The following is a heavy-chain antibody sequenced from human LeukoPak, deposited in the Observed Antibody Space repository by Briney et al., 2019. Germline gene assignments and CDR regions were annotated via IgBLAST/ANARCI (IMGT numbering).Heavy chain of an antibody. Sequence: GGSLRLSCAASGFTFSSYGMHWVRQAPGKGLEWVAFIPYDGSKKDYVDSVKGRFTIPRDNSKNMLYLQMNSLRAEDTAVYYCAKSSGSYGDFQHWGQGTLVTVFS. CDR2: IPYDGSKK. D-gene: IGHD1-26*01. CDR3: AKSSGSYGDFQH. J-gene: IGHJ1*01. CDR1: GFTFSSYG. V-gene: IGHV3-30*02.